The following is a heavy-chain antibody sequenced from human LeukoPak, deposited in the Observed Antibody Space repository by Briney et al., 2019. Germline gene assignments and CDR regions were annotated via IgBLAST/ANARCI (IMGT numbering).Heavy chain of an antibody. D-gene: IGHD6-19*01. CDR3: ARPAVAGLRAGGYDY. CDR2: INSDGTNT. CDR1: EFTFSTYC. V-gene: IGHV3-74*01. Sequence: GGSLRLSCAASEFTFSTYCMHWVRQAPGKGLVWVSRINSDGTNTDYADSVKGRFTISRDNAKSTLYLQMNSLRVEDTAVYYCARPAVAGLRAGGYDYWGQGTLVTVSS. J-gene: IGHJ4*02.